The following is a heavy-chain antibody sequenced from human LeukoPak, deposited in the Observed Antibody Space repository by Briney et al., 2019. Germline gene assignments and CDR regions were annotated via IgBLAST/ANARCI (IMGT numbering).Heavy chain of an antibody. V-gene: IGHV4-34*01. CDR3: ARGYNWNDRVDY. D-gene: IGHD1-20*01. CDR1: GGSFSGHY. J-gene: IGHJ4*02. Sequence: TASETLSLTCAVYGGSFSGHYWSWIRQPPGKGLEWIGEINHSGSTNYNPSLKSRVTISVDTSKNQFSLKLSSVTAADTAVYYCARGYNWNDRVDYWGQGTLVTVSS. CDR2: INHSGST.